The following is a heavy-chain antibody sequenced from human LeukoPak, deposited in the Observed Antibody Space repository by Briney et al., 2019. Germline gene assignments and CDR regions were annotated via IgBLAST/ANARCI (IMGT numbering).Heavy chain of an antibody. CDR1: GFTFSSYG. J-gene: IGHJ5*02. V-gene: IGHV3-23*01. D-gene: IGHD3-10*01. CDR2: ISGSGGST. Sequence: GGSLRLSCTASGFTFSSYGMSWVRQAPGKGLEWVSAISGSGGSTYYADSVKGRFTISRDNSKNTLYLQMNSLRAEDTAVYYCASMVRGYNWFDPWGQGTLVTVSS. CDR3: ASMVRGYNWFDP.